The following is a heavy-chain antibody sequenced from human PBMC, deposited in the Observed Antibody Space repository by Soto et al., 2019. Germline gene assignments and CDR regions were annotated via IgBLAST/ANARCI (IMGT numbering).Heavy chain of an antibody. V-gene: IGHV3-7*01. CDR2: IKQDGSEK. CDR1: GFTFGSYW. D-gene: IGHD3-9*01. J-gene: IGHJ6*02. Sequence: QPVRTPGLSCAASGFTFGSYWMSWVRQAPGKGLEWVANIKQDGSEKYYVDSVKGRFTISRDNAKNSLYLQMNSLRAEDTAVYYCAIYFRTISPKYICMDVLGQGTKVNV. CDR3: AIYFRTISPKYICMDV.